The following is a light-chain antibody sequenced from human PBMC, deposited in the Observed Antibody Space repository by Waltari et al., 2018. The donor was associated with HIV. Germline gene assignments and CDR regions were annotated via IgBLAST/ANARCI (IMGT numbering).Light chain of an antibody. CDR1: SRNIGGYKY. J-gene: IGLJ2*01. CDR3: SSYSSSNTPHVV. CDR2: EGN. Sequence: QSALSQPASVSGSLGKAITSSCSGISRNIGGYKYGSWYKQQLDKAPKLIIYEGNNRPAGFSNRFSGSKSGTTASLTISGLQSEDEADYYCSSYSSSNTPHVVFGGGTKLTVL. V-gene: IGLV2-14*01.